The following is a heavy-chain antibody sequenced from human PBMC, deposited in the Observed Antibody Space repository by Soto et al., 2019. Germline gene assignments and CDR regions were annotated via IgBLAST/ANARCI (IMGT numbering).Heavy chain of an antibody. Sequence: PGGSLRLSCAASGFTFSSYAMSWVRQAPGKGLEWVSAISGSGGSTYYADSVKGRFTISRDNSKNTLYLQMNSLRAEDTAVYYCAKDVKQQLALNSYYYYGMDVWGQGTTVTVSS. CDR2: ISGSGGST. V-gene: IGHV3-23*01. J-gene: IGHJ6*02. D-gene: IGHD6-13*01. CDR1: GFTFSSYA. CDR3: AKDVKQQLALNSYYYYGMDV.